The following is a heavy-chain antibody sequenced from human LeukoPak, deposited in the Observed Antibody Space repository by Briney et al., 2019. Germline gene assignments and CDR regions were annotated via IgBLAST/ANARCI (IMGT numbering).Heavy chain of an antibody. J-gene: IGHJ3*02. D-gene: IGHD4-17*01. CDR2: ISYIGTT. CDR1: GGSISTHH. V-gene: IGHV4-59*11. Sequence: ASETLSLTCTVSGGSISTHHWTWIRQPPGKGLEWIGYISYIGTTNYNPSLKSRVSISVDTSKTYISLKLSSVTAADTAVYYCARDQTTVTKGFDIWGQGTKVTVSS. CDR3: ARDQTTVTKGFDI.